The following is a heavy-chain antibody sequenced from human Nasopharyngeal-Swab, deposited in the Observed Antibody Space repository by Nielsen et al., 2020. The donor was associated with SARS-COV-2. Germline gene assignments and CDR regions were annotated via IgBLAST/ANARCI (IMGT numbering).Heavy chain of an antibody. D-gene: IGHD6-13*01. Sequence: GSLRLSCKGSGYNFATYWIGWVRQMPGKGLEWMGIISPADSDTRYSPSFQGQVTISADKSISTAYLQWSSLKASDTATYYCARAASDTSSCYLWGQGTLVTVSS. J-gene: IGHJ4*02. CDR1: GYNFATYW. CDR3: ARAASDTSSCYL. V-gene: IGHV5-51*01. CDR2: ISPADSDT.